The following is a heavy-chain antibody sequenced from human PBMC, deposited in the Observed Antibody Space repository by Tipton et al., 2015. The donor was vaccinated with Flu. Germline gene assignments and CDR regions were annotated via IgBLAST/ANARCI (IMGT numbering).Heavy chain of an antibody. CDR2: ISGSGGST. V-gene: IGHV3-23*01. D-gene: IGHD6-19*01. Sequence: SLRLSCAASGFTFSSYAMSWVRQAPGKGLEWVSAISGSGGSTYCADSVKGRFTISRDNSKNTLYLQMNSLRAEDTAVYYCAKVRTAVAAQGRYFDYWGQGTLVTVSS. J-gene: IGHJ4*02. CDR3: AKVRTAVAAQGRYFDY. CDR1: GFTFSSYA.